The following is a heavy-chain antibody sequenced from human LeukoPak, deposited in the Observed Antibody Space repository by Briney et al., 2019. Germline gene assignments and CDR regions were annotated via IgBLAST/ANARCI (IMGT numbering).Heavy chain of an antibody. CDR2: INPNSGGT. CDR3: AREDCSGGSCYALFDY. CDR1: GYTFTGYY. J-gene: IGHJ4*02. D-gene: IGHD2-15*01. Sequence: GASVKVSCKASGYTFTGYYMHWVRQAPGQGLEWMGWINPNSGGTNYAQKFQGRVTMTRDTSISTAYMELSRLRSDDTAVYYCAREDCSGGSCYALFDYWGQGTLVTVSP. V-gene: IGHV1-2*02.